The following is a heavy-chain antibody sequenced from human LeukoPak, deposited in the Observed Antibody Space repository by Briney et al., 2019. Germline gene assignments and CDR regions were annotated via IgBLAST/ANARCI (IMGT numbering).Heavy chain of an antibody. V-gene: IGHV3-30*04. D-gene: IGHD3-10*01. CDR3: AKRGPIYSASPGNYFDY. Sequence: GGSLRLSCAASGFTFSSFIMHWVRQAPGKGLEWVAVISYDGSNKYYADSVKGRFTISRDNSKNTLYLQMNSLRAEDTAIYYCAKRGPIYSASPGNYFDYWGQGTLVTVSS. J-gene: IGHJ4*02. CDR1: GFTFSSFI. CDR2: ISYDGSNK.